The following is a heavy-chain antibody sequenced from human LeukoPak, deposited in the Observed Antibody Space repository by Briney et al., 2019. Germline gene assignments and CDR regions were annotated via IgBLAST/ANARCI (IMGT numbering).Heavy chain of an antibody. CDR1: GGSISSDY. CDR2: IYYRGST. CDR3: ARLSGYSSGHYYFDY. J-gene: IGHJ4*02. Sequence: SETLSLTCTVSGGSISSDYWSWIRQPPGKGLEWIGYIYYRGSTNYNPSLKSRVTISVDTSKNQFSLKLSSVTAADTAVYYCARLSGYSSGHYYFDYWGQGTLVTVSS. V-gene: IGHV4-59*01. D-gene: IGHD3-22*01.